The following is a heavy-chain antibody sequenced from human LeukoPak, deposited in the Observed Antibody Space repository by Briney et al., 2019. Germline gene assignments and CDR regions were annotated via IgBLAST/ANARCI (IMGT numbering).Heavy chain of an antibody. V-gene: IGHV3-23*01. CDR2: ISGSGGST. J-gene: IGHJ4*02. CDR1: GFTFGSYA. D-gene: IGHD6-19*01. CDR3: ARDHPGSGWYVDY. Sequence: GGSLRLSCAASGFTFGSYAMGWVRQAPRKGLEWVSGISGSGGSTYYTDSVKGRFTITKDNSKDTLYLQMNSLIDEDTAVYYCARDHPGSGWYVDYWGQGILVTVSS.